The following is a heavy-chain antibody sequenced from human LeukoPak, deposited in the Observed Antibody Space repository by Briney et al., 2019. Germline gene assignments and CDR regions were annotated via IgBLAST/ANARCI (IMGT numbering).Heavy chain of an antibody. Sequence: GGSLRLSCAASGFTFSSYGMHWVRQAPGKGLEWVAVISYDGSNKYYADSVKGRFTISRDNSKNTLYLQMNSLRAEDTAVYYCARSMVRGVIILREGYYYYYMDVWGKGTTVTFSS. CDR3: ARSMVRGVIILREGYYYYYMDV. CDR2: ISYDGSNK. V-gene: IGHV3-30*03. CDR1: GFTFSSYG. J-gene: IGHJ6*03. D-gene: IGHD3-10*01.